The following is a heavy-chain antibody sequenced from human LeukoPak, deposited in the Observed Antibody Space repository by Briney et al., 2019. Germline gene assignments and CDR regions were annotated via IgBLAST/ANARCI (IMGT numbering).Heavy chain of an antibody. D-gene: IGHD3-9*01. CDR2: INHGGST. V-gene: IGHV4-34*01. J-gene: IGHJ4*02. CDR1: GGSFSGYY. Sequence: SETLSLTCAVYGGSFSGYYWSWIRQPPGKGLEWIGEINHGGSTNYNPSLKSRLTISVDTSKNQFSLKLSSVTAADTAVYYCEREGVYYDILAAYYRPYYFDFWGQGTLVTVYS. CDR3: EREGVYYDILAAYYRPYYFDF.